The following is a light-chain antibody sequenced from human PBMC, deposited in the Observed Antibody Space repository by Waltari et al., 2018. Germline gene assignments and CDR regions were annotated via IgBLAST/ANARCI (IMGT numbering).Light chain of an antibody. CDR2: DVS. CDR3: CSYAGTYSLI. V-gene: IGLV2-11*01. CDR1: SSDFGGYDH. Sequence: QSALTQPRSVSGSPGLSVTISCPGTSSDFGGYDHFSWYQQHPGKAPKLMIHDVSRRPSGVPDRFSGSKSGNTASLTIFGLQAEDEADYYCCSYAGTYSLIFGGGTKVIVL. J-gene: IGLJ2*01.